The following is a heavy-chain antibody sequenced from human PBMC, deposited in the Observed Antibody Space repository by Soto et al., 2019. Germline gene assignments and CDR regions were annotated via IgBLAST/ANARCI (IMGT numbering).Heavy chain of an antibody. CDR1: GFSLSTSGVG. CDR2: IYWDDDK. Sequence: QITLKESGPTLVKPTQTLTLTCTFSGFSLSTSGVGVGWIHQPPGKALEWLALIYWDDDKRYSPSLKSRLTITKDTSKNQVVLTMTNMDPVDTATYYCAHINYDYIWGSYRYTFLFDYWGQGTLVTVSS. CDR3: AHINYDYIWGSYRYTFLFDY. J-gene: IGHJ4*02. V-gene: IGHV2-5*02. D-gene: IGHD3-16*02.